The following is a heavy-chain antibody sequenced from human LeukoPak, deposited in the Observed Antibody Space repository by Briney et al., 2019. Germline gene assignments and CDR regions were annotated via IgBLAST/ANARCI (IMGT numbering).Heavy chain of an antibody. CDR3: ARRRRITMVRGVTENMDV. CDR2: ISSSSSYI. V-gene: IGHV3-21*01. J-gene: IGHJ6*03. Sequence: PGGSLRLSCAASGFTFSSYSMNWVRQAPGKGLEWVSSISSSSSYIYYADSVKGRFTISRDNAKNSLYLQMNSLRAEDTAVYYCARRRRITMVRGVTENMDVWGKGTTVTVSS. CDR1: GFTFSSYS. D-gene: IGHD3-10*01.